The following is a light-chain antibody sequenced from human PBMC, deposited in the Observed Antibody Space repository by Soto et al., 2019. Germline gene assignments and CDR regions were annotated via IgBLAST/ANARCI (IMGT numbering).Light chain of an antibody. V-gene: IGKV3-15*01. J-gene: IGKJ1*01. Sequence: EIVMTQSPATLSVSPGERATLSCRASQSVSSNLAWYQQKPGQAPRLLTYGASTRATGIPVRLSGSGSGTEYTLTISILQSEDFAVYYCQQYNSWPQTFGQGTKVEI. CDR2: GAS. CDR1: QSVSSN. CDR3: QQYNSWPQT.